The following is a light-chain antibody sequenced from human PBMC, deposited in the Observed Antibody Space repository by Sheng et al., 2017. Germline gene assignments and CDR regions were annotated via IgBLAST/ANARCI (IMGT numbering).Light chain of an antibody. J-gene: IGKJ3*01. Sequence: EIVLTQSPATLSLSPGERATLSCRASESVSHFLAWYQHKPGQAPRLLIYDASNRATGIPARFSGSGSGTDFTLTISSLEPEDFAVYYCQQRTNWPLFTFGPGTKVDIK. V-gene: IGKV3-11*01. CDR1: ESVSHF. CDR2: DAS. CDR3: QQRTNWPLFT.